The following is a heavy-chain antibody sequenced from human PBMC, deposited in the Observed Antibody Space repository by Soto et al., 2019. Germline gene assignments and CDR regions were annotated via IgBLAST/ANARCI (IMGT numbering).Heavy chain of an antibody. D-gene: IGHD1-7*01. CDR1: GFNFDNYG. CDR2: ITYDGSNK. V-gene: IGHV3-30*18. Sequence: GSLRLSCQASGFNFDNYGMHWVRQAPGKGLEWVAVITYDGSNKYYADSVKGRFTISRDNSKNTLSLHLNTLKPEDTAVYHCAKDRVGGTFYTPLGFWGQGTLVTVSS. J-gene: IGHJ4*02. CDR3: AKDRVGGTFYTPLGF.